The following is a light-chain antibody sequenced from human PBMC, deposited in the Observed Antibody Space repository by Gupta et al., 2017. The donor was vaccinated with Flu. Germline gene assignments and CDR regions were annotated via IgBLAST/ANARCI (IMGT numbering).Light chain of an antibody. CDR1: SSNIGSQY. Sequence: QSMLTQPPSASGTPGQTVTMSCSGGSSNIGSQYTFWYQQFPGTAPRLLIYKNNKRPSGVPDRFSASKDGTSASLVISGLRSDDEAHYYCLAWDASLFGWVFGGGTKLTVL. V-gene: IGLV1-47*01. J-gene: IGLJ3*02. CDR2: KNN. CDR3: LAWDASLFGWV.